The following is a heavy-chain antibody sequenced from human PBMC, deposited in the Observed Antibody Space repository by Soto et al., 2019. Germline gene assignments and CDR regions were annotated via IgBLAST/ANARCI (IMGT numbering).Heavy chain of an antibody. V-gene: IGHV1-58*01. CDR1: GFTFTSSA. CDR2: IVVGSGNT. J-gene: IGHJ6*02. Sequence: SVKVSCKASGFTFTSSAVQWVRQARGQRLEWIGWIVVGSGNTNYAQKSQERVTITRDMSTSTAYMELSSLRSEDTAVYYCAAEGSAGYYYYYYGMDVWGQGTTVTVSS. CDR3: AAEGSAGYYYYYYGMDV. D-gene: IGHD6-6*01.